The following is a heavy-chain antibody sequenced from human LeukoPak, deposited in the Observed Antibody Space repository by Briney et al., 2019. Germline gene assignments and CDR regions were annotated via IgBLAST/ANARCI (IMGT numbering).Heavy chain of an antibody. CDR3: AKRSYFGVAPYYYGMDV. CDR1: GFTFSSYG. D-gene: IGHD3-3*01. V-gene: IGHV3-30*18. J-gene: IGHJ6*02. Sequence: GGSLRLSCAASGFTFSSYGMRWVRQAPGKGLEWVAVISYDGSNKYYADSVKGRFTISRDNSKNTLYLQMNSLRAEDTAVYYCAKRSYFGVAPYYYGMDVWGQGTMVTVSS. CDR2: ISYDGSNK.